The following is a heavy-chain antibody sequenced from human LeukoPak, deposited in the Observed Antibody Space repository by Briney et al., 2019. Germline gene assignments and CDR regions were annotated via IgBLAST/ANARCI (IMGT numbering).Heavy chain of an antibody. CDR1: GFTFSSYA. V-gene: IGHV3-30*04. Sequence: GGSLRLSCAASGFTFSSYAMHWVRQAPGKGLEWVAVISYDGSNKYYADSVKGRFTISRDNSKNTLYLQMNSLRAEDTAVYYCAREISYGDYGTVGFDYWGQGTLVTVSS. J-gene: IGHJ4*02. CDR3: AREISYGDYGTVGFDY. D-gene: IGHD4-17*01. CDR2: ISYDGSNK.